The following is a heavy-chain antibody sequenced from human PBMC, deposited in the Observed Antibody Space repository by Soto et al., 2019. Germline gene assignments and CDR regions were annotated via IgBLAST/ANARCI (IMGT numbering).Heavy chain of an antibody. D-gene: IGHD6-6*01. V-gene: IGHV3-21*01. CDR3: AREAFEEDSSSILDY. Sequence: GGSLRLSCAASGFTFSSYSMNWVRQAPGKGLEWVSSISSSSSYIYYADSVKGRFTISRDNAKNSLYLQMNSLRAEDTAVYYCAREAFEEDSSSILDYWGQGTLVTVSS. CDR2: ISSSSSYI. J-gene: IGHJ4*02. CDR1: GFTFSSYS.